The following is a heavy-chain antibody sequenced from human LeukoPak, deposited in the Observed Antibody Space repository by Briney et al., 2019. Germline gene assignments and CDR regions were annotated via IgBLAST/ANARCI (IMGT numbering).Heavy chain of an antibody. J-gene: IGHJ6*02. Sequence: PSETLSLTCTVPGDSISSSSYYWGWIRQPPGKGLEWIGSIYYTGNTYFNPSLKSRVTISIDTSKNQFSLKLSSATAADTAVYYCARDLAVAGTYYYYGMDVWGQGTTVTVSS. D-gene: IGHD6-19*01. CDR1: GDSISSSSYY. CDR2: IYYTGNT. V-gene: IGHV4-39*07. CDR3: ARDLAVAGTYYYYGMDV.